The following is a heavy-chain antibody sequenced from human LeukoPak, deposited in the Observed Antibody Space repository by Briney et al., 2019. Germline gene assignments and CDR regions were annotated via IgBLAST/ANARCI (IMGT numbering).Heavy chain of an antibody. J-gene: IGHJ4*02. CDR3: ARDLLTTVTAVVNY. D-gene: IGHD4-17*01. CDR1: GFSFSPYG. V-gene: IGHV3-30*02. CDR2: IWAAGNDD. Sequence: GGSLRLSCGASGFSFSPYGMHWVRQAPGKGLEWVAFIWAAGNDDFYADSVKGRFTISRDNSKNTLYLQMNSLRAEDTAVYYCARDLLTTVTAVVNYWGQGTLVTVSS.